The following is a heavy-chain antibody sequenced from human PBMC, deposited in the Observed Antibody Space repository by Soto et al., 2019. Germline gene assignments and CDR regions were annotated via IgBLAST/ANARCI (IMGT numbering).Heavy chain of an antibody. CDR1: GGSLNNYN. V-gene: IGHV4-4*07. J-gene: IGHJ3*01. D-gene: IGHD2-2*01. CDR3: ARERTYQMFGDDALDF. CDR2: IYSSGKT. Sequence: KASETLSLTCTVSGGSLNNYNWNWIRQSAGTGLERIGRIYSSGKTYYNPSLKSRVTLSLDMLNNQISLKVTSVTAADTAMYYCARERTYQMFGDDALDFWGLGTMVTVSS.